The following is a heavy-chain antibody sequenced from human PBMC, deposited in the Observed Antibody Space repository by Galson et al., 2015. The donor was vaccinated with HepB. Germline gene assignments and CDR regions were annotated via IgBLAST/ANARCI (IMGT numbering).Heavy chain of an antibody. CDR3: ARDRYYDILTGYYRGGDAFDI. CDR1: GFAFSSYA. D-gene: IGHD3-9*01. Sequence: SLRLSCAASGFAFSSYAMHWVRQAPGKGLEWVAVISYDGSNKYYADSVKGRFTISRDNSKNSLYLQMNSLRAEDTAVYYCARDRYYDILTGYYRGGDAFDIWGQGTMVTVSS. J-gene: IGHJ3*02. CDR2: ISYDGSNK. V-gene: IGHV3-30-3*01.